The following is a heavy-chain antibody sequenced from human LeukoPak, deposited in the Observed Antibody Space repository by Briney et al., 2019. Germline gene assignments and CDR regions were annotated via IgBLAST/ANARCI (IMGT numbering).Heavy chain of an antibody. J-gene: IGHJ3*02. CDR3: ARAFSSSWACCAFDI. Sequence: ASVKVSCKASGYTFTSYGISWVRQAPGQGLEWMGWISAYNGNTNYAQKLQGRVTMTTDTSTSTAYMELRSLRSDDTAVYYCARAFSSSWACCAFDIWGQGTMVTVSS. D-gene: IGHD6-13*01. CDR1: GYTFTSYG. V-gene: IGHV1-18*01. CDR2: ISAYNGNT.